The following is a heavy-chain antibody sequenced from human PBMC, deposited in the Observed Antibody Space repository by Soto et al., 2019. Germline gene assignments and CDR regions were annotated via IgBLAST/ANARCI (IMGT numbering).Heavy chain of an antibody. J-gene: IGHJ4*02. Sequence: EVYLLDSGGGLVQPGGSLRVSCVASRFTFDNYVMSWVRQAPGKGLEWVSSISDSGGSRYYADSVKGRFTISRDNSKNTLHLQMNSLRAEDTAVYYCTKGWLDYWGQGTLVTVSS. V-gene: IGHV3-23*01. CDR3: TKGWLDY. CDR2: ISDSGGSR. CDR1: RFTFDNYV. D-gene: IGHD2-15*01.